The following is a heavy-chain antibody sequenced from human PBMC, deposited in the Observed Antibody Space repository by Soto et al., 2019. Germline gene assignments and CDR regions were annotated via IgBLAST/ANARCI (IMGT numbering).Heavy chain of an antibody. CDR1: NGSMHRYY. CDR3: AKHHLQVAGLSSFDY. Sequence: QVHLQESGPQLVRPSETLSLTCTVSNGSMHRYYWSWIRQPPGKGLEWVGYIYYNGNTRYNPSLKSRVTIVVDTSKNQYSLRLTSVTAADTAVYFCAKHHLQVAGLSSFDYWGQGTLVTVSS. J-gene: IGHJ4*02. V-gene: IGHV4-59*03. CDR2: IYYNGNT. D-gene: IGHD6-19*01.